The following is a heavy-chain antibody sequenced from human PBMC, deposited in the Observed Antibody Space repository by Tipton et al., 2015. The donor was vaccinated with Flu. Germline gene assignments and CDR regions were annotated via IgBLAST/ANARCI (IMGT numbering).Heavy chain of an antibody. V-gene: IGHV3-30*18. J-gene: IGHJ4*02. CDR3: AKVPVANTACSD. CDR1: GFTFSSYG. CDR2: IMYGGSNK. D-gene: IGHD5-12*01. Sequence: VQLVQSGGGVVQPGRSLRISCAAAGFTFSSYGMHWVRQAPGEGLEWVALIMYGGSNKLYGESVKGRFTISRDNSKNTLYLQMNSLRAEDTAVYYCAKVPVANTACSDWGQGTLVTVSS.